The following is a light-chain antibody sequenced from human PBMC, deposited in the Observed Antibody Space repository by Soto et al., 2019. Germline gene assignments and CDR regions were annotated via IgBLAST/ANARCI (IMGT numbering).Light chain of an antibody. CDR3: SSYTSSSNYV. CDR1: SSDVGGYNY. J-gene: IGLJ1*01. CDR2: DVS. V-gene: IGLV2-14*01. Sequence: QSALTQPASVSGSPGQSITISCTGTSSDVGGYNYVSWYQQHPGKAPKLMIYDVSNRPSGVSNRFSGSKSGNTASLTISGLPDQDEADYYCSSYTSSSNYVFGTGTKLTVL.